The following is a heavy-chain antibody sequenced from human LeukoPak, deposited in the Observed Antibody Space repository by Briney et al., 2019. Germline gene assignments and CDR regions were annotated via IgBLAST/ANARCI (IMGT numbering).Heavy chain of an antibody. CDR2: ISAYNGNT. J-gene: IGHJ4*02. V-gene: IGHV1-18*01. Sequence: GASVKVSCKASGYTFTSYGISWVRQAPGQGLEWMGWISAYNGNTNYAQKLQGRVTMTTDTSTSTAYLELRSPRSDDTAVYYCARISYYYDSSGFDYWGQGTLVTVSS. D-gene: IGHD3-22*01. CDR3: ARISYYYDSSGFDY. CDR1: GYTFTSYG.